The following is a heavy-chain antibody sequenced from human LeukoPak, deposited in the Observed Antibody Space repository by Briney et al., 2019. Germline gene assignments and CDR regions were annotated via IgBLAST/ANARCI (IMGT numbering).Heavy chain of an antibody. CDR1: GYTFTSYG. J-gene: IGHJ4*02. CDR2: ISAYNGNT. V-gene: IGHV1-18*04. Sequence: GASVKVSCKASGYTFTSYGISWVRQAPGQGREWKGWISAYNGNTNYAQKLQGRVTMTTDTSTSTAYMELRSLRSDDTAVYYCARDTSAAGFPYYSDYWGQGTLVTVSS. CDR3: ARDTSAAGFPYYSDY. D-gene: IGHD6-13*01.